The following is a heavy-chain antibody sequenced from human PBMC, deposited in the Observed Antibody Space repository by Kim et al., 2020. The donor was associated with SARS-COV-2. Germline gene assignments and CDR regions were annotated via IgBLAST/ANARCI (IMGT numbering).Heavy chain of an antibody. CDR2: MYSSGAT. D-gene: IGHD1-26*01. V-gene: IGHV1-46*01. CDR3: AREGEPSAKHFDH. J-gene: IGHJ4*02. CDR1: GYTFTSSY. Sequence: ASVKVSCKASGYTFTSSYLHWVRQAPGQGLEWMGIMYSSGATRYAPKFQGRITVTRDTSTSTVYMDLTSLRSEDTAVYYCAREGEPSAKHFDHWGQGTLVTVS.